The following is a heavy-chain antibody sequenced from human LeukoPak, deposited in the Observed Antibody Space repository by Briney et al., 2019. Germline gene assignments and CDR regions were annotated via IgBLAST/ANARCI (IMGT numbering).Heavy chain of an antibody. CDR2: ISGSGGST. D-gene: IGHD2-2*03. CDR3: AKQRNGYCSSTSCHANYFDY. J-gene: IGHJ4*02. Sequence: GGSLRLSCAASGFTFSSYAMSWVRQAPGKGLEWVSAISGSGGSTYYADSVKGRFTISRDNSKNTLYPQMNSLRAEDTAVYYCAKQRNGYCSSTSCHANYFDYWGQGTLVTVSS. V-gene: IGHV3-23*01. CDR1: GFTFSSYA.